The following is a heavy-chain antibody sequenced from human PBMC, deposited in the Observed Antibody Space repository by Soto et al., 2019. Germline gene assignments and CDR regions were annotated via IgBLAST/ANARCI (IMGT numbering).Heavy chain of an antibody. J-gene: IGHJ5*02. D-gene: IGHD3-10*01. Sequence: PSETLSLTCTVSGGSISSGGYYWSWIRQHPGKGLEWIGYIYYSGSTYYNPSLKSRVTISVDTSKNQFSLKLSSVTAADTAVYYCARGHWFGELSNDNWFDPWGQGTLVTVSS. V-gene: IGHV4-31*03. CDR2: IYYSGST. CDR3: ARGHWFGELSNDNWFDP. CDR1: GGSISSGGYY.